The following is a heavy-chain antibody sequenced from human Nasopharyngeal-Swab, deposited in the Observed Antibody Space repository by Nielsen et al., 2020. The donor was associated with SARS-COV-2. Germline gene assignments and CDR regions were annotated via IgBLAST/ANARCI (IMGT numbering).Heavy chain of an antibody. CDR2: INHSGST. V-gene: IGHV4-34*01. CDR3: ARIQPPSYCGGDCYWFDP. Sequence: WLRQPPGKGLEWIGEINHSGSTNYNPSLKSRVTISVDTSKNQFSLKLSSVTAADTAVYYCARIQPPSYCGGDCYWFDPWGQGTLVTVSS. J-gene: IGHJ5*02. D-gene: IGHD2-21*02.